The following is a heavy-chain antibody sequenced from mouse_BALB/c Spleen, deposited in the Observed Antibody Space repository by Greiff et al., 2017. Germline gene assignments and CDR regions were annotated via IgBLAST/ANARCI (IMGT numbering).Heavy chain of an antibody. CDR1: GFTFSSFG. J-gene: IGHJ1*01. D-gene: IGHD1-1*01. V-gene: IGHV5-17*02. Sequence: DVMLVESGGGLVQPGGSRKLSCAASGFTFSSFGMHWVRQAPEKGLEWVAYISSGSSTIYYADTVKGRFTISRDNPKNTLFLQMTSLRSEDTAMYYCARLRYGSSFWYFDVWGAGTTVTVSS. CDR2: ISSGSSTI. CDR3: ARLRYGSSFWYFDV.